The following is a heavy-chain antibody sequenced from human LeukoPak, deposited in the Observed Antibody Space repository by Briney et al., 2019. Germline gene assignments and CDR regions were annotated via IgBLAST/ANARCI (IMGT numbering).Heavy chain of an antibody. CDR1: GFTVSSNY. J-gene: IGHJ4*02. Sequence: GGSLRLSCAASGFTVSSNYMSWVRQAPGKGLEWVSVIYSGGSTYYADSVKGRFTISRDNSKNTLYLQMNSLRAEDTAVYYCARAPLWFGELGFDYWGQGTLVTVSS. CDR3: ARAPLWFGELGFDY. V-gene: IGHV3-53*01. CDR2: IYSGGST. D-gene: IGHD3-10*01.